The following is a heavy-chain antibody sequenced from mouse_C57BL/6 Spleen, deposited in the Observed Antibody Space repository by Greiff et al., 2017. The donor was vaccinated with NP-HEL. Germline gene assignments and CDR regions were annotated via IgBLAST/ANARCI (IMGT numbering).Heavy chain of an antibody. Sequence: EVQLQQSGPELVKPGASVKISCKASGYSFTDYNMNWVKQSNGKSLEWIGVINPNYGTTSFNQKFKGKATLTVDQSSSTAYMQLNSLTSEDSAVYYCAPIYYGYGEGYYYAMDYWGQGTSVTVSS. D-gene: IGHD2-2*01. CDR1: GYSFTDYN. CDR2: INPNYGTT. CDR3: APIYYGYGEGYYYAMDY. J-gene: IGHJ4*01. V-gene: IGHV1-39*01.